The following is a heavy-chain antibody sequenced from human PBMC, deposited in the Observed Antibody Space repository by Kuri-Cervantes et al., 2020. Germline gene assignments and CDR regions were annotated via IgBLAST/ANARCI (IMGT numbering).Heavy chain of an antibody. J-gene: IGHJ3*02. Sequence: ASVKVSCKASGYTFTSYGISWVRQAPGQGLEWMGWISVYNGNTNYAQKLQGGVTMTTDTSTSTAYMELRSLRSEDTAVYYCARGIGYRTGGVCRHVDAFDIWGQGTMVTVSS. CDR1: GYTFTSYG. CDR2: ISVYNGNT. CDR3: ARGIGYRTGGVCRHVDAFDI. D-gene: IGHD2-8*02. V-gene: IGHV1-18*01.